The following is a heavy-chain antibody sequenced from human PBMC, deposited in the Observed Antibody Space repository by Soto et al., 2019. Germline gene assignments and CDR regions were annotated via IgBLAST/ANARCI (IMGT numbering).Heavy chain of an antibody. V-gene: IGHV3-7*03. CDR2: VKQDGSEK. CDR1: GFTFSSYW. CDR3: ARDRFTMSMDV. Sequence: GGSLRLSCAASGFTFSSYWMSWVRQAPGKGLEWVANVKQDGSEKYYVDSVKGRFTISRDNAKNSLYLQMNSLRAEDTAVYYCARDRFTMSMDVWGQGTTVTVSS. D-gene: IGHD3-22*01. J-gene: IGHJ6*02.